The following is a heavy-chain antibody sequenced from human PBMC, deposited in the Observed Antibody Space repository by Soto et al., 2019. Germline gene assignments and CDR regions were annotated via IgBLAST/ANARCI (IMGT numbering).Heavy chain of an antibody. CDR2: IWHDGSNY. Sequence: QVQLVDSGGGVVQPGTSLSLSCAASGFIFNNYGMQWVRQAPGKGLEWVAVIWHDGSNYGYADSVKGRFTVSRDNSKNTLYLQMNSLRAEDTAVYYCARDRGNDEDIDYWGQGTLVTGSS. CDR3: ARDRGNDEDIDY. CDR1: GFIFNNYG. J-gene: IGHJ4*02. D-gene: IGHD1-1*01. V-gene: IGHV3-33*01.